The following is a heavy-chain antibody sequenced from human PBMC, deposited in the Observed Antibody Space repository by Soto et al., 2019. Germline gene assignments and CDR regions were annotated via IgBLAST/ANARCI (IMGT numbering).Heavy chain of an antibody. CDR1: GGSISSGGYY. V-gene: IGHV4-31*03. CDR3: ARPDSDYYFDY. CDR2: IYYSGST. J-gene: IGHJ4*02. Sequence: QVQLQESGPGLVKPSQTLSLTCTVSGGSISSGGYYWSWIRQHPGKGLEWIGYIYYSGSTYYNPSLTSRVTLSLDPSENQFSLKLSSVTAADTAIYYCARPDSDYYFDYWGQGTLVTVSS. D-gene: IGHD3-22*01.